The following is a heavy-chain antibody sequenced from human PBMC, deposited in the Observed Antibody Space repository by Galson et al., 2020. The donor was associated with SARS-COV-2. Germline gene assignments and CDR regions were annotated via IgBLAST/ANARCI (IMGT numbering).Heavy chain of an antibody. CDR1: GGSIRSYY. CDR3: ATSYSSGWYAFDY. J-gene: IGHJ4*02. V-gene: IGHV4-59*01. D-gene: IGHD6-19*01. Sequence: SQTLSLTCTVSGGSIRSYYWSWIRQSPGKGLEWIGYIYYIGGTNYNPSLKSRVSISVDTSKNQFSLNLTSVTAADTAVYYCATSYSSGWYAFDYWGRGALVTVSS. CDR2: IYYIGGT.